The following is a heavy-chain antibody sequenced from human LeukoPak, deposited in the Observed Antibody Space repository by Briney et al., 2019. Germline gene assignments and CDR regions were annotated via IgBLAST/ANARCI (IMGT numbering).Heavy chain of an antibody. V-gene: IGHV4-34*01. Sequence: SETLSLTCAVYGGSFSGYYWSWIRQPPGKGLEWIGEINHSGSTNYNPSLKSRVTISVDTSKNQFSLKLSSVTAADTAVYYCARVFNCSGGSCYSNDHFDYWGQGTLVTVSS. CDR1: GGSFSGYY. D-gene: IGHD2-15*01. J-gene: IGHJ4*02. CDR2: INHSGST. CDR3: ARVFNCSGGSCYSNDHFDY.